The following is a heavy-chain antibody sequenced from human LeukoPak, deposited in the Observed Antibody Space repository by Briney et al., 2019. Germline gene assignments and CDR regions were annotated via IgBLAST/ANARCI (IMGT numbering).Heavy chain of an antibody. Sequence: GASVKVSCKASVYTLISYAISWVRQAPGQGLEWMGWITAYNGYTTYAQKLQGRVTMTTDTSTNTAYMELRSLKSDDTAVYYCARGDCSGGSCYLPEYLQHWGQGTLVTVSS. CDR3: ARGDCSGGSCYLPEYLQH. D-gene: IGHD2-15*01. J-gene: IGHJ1*01. V-gene: IGHV1-18*01. CDR2: ITAYNGYT. CDR1: VYTLISYA.